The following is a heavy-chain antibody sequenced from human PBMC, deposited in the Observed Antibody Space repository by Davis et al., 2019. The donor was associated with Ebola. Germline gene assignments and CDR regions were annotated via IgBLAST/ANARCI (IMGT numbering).Heavy chain of an antibody. V-gene: IGHV4-59*01. CDR1: GGSISSYY. CDR3: ARGGASSKFFDY. CDR2: VHYSGST. Sequence: PSETLSLTCTVSGGSISSYYWNWIRQPAGKRLEWIAFVHYSGSTNLNSSLKSRVTISLDTSRNQFSLKLTSVTAADTAVYFCARGGASSKFFDYWGQGTLVTVSS. D-gene: IGHD3-16*01. J-gene: IGHJ4*02.